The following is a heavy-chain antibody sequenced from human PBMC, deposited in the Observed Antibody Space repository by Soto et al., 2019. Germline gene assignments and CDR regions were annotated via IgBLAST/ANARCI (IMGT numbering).Heavy chain of an antibody. CDR1: GFIFSDYA. CDR3: ARGECRATTCPIDF. CDR2: LSHDGTYK. J-gene: IGHJ4*02. D-gene: IGHD2-2*01. V-gene: IGHV3-30-3*01. Sequence: QVQLVESGGGVFQPGGSLSLSCAASGFIFSDYAMHWVRQAPGKGLEWVAVLSHDGTYKYYADSVEGRFTISRDQSQNTLFLQMTSLRAEDTAVYYCARGECRATTCPIDFWGQGTLVSVSS.